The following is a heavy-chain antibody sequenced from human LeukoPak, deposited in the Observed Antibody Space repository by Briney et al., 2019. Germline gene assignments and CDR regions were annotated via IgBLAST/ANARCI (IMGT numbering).Heavy chain of an antibody. J-gene: IGHJ3*02. CDR3: ARVGGGNSMARAFVI. CDR2: ISSSSSYI. D-gene: IGHD4-23*01. V-gene: IGHV3-21*01. CDR1: GFTFSSYS. Sequence: GGSLRLSCAASGFTFSSYSMNWVRQAPGKGLEWVSSISSSSSYIYYADSVKGRFTISRDNAKNSLYLQMNSLRAEDTAVYYCARVGGGNSMARAFVIWGQGTMVTGSS.